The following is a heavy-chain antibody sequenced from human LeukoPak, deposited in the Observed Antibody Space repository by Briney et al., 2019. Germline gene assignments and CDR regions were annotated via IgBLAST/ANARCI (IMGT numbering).Heavy chain of an antibody. CDR3: ASQRITDFGVVIPRGFDS. CDR1: GGSVSSSSYY. CDR2: IYHSGST. D-gene: IGHD3-3*01. Sequence: PSETLSLTCTVSGGSVSSSSYYWGWIRQPPGKGLEWIGSIYHSGSTYYNPSLKSRVTISVDTSKNQFSLKLSSVTAADTAMYYCASQRITDFGVVIPRGFDSWGQGTLVPVSS. J-gene: IGHJ4*02. V-gene: IGHV4-39*07.